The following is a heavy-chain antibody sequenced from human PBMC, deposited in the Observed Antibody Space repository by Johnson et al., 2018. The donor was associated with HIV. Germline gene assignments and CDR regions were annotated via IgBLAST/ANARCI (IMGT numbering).Heavy chain of an antibody. Sequence: EQLVESGGGVVRPGGSLRLSCGASGFTFDDYGMSWVRQVPGKGLEWVSGIKWNGGSPGYADSVRGRFPISRDNAKKSLYLQMNSLRAEDTALYYCARVVEIAASATEVGKRSDALDIWGQGTLVTVSS. CDR3: ARVVEIAASATEVGKRSDALDI. CDR2: IKWNGGSP. D-gene: IGHD6-13*01. J-gene: IGHJ3*02. CDR1: GFTFDDYG. V-gene: IGHV3-20*04.